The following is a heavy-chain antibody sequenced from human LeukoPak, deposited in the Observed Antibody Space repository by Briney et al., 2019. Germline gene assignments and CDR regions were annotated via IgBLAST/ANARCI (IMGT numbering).Heavy chain of an antibody. Sequence: PSETLSLTCTVSGYSISSGYYWGWIRQPPGKGLEWIGSIYHSGSTYYSPSLKSRVTISVDTSKNQFSLKLSSVTTADTATYYCARNPSGGYYYFDYWGQGTLVTVSS. V-gene: IGHV4-38-2*02. CDR1: GYSISSGYY. D-gene: IGHD2-15*01. CDR2: IYHSGST. J-gene: IGHJ4*02. CDR3: ARNPSGGYYYFDY.